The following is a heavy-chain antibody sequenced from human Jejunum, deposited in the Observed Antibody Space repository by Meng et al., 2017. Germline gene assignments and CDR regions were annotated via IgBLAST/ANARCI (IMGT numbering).Heavy chain of an antibody. D-gene: IGHD1-26*01. CDR3: ARAQEDSGSYIIDF. CDR2: IWNDGSNK. Sequence: QGQLVDVGGGLVKAGKSLKLSCAAAGFVFSDSGKHWVRQAPGKGLEWVAIIWNDGSNKKYGDSVKGRFTISRDNSKNTAYLEMNSLRAEDMAVYYCARAQEDSGSYIIDFWGQGTLVTVSS. CDR1: GFVFSDSG. V-gene: IGHV3-33*01. J-gene: IGHJ4*02.